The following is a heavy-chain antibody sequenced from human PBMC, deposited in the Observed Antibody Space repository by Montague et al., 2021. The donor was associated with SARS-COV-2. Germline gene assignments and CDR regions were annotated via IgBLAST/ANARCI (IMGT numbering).Heavy chain of an antibody. D-gene: IGHD3-10*01. CDR2: INHGGST. CDR3: ARGARQGYGFRLGSFDY. J-gene: IGHJ4*02. Sequence: SETLSLTRAVYGGSFSGYSWNWIRQPPGKGLEWIGEINHGGSTNYNPSLKSRVTMSVDTSKNQFSLKLSSVTAADTAVYYCARGARQGYGFRLGSFDYWGQGTLVAVPS. V-gene: IGHV4-34*01. CDR1: GGSFSGYS.